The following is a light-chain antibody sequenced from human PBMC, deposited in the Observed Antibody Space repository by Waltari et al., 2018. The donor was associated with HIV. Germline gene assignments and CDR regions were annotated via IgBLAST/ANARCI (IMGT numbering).Light chain of an antibody. CDR2: QVT. CDR1: SSDVGGSNS. Sequence: QSALTQPPSALGSPGQSVTISCTAPSSDVGGSNSLSWYQQRPGKAPKPIIYQVTKRPSGVPDRFSGTKAGHMAYLTVSGLQAEDAADYYCSSFAGSNNLMVFGGGTKLTVL. J-gene: IGLJ2*01. CDR3: SSFAGSNNLMV. V-gene: IGLV2-8*01.